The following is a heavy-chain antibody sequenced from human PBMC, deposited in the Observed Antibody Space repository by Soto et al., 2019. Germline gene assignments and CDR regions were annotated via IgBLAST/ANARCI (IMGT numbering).Heavy chain of an antibody. CDR1: GGTFSSYA. J-gene: IGHJ6*02. CDR2: IIPIFGTA. Sequence: SSVKVSCKASGGTFSSYAISWVRQAPGQGLEWMGGIIPIFGTANYAQKFQGRVTITADESTSTAYMELSGLRSEDTAVYYCEVPDGCSGGSCYSYYYYYAMDVWRQGTPVTVSS. D-gene: IGHD2-15*01. V-gene: IGHV1-69*13. CDR3: EVPDGCSGGSCYSYYYYYAMDV.